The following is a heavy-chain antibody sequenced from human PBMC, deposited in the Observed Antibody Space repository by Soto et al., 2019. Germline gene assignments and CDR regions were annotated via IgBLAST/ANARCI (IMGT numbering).Heavy chain of an antibody. CDR3: ARVYYDSSGYYSFDY. V-gene: IGHV1-3*01. J-gene: IGHJ4*02. Sequence: ASVKVSCKASGYTFTSYAMHWVRQAPGQRLEWMGWINAGNGNTKYSQKFQGRVTITRDTSASTAYMELSSLRSEDTAVYYCARVYYDSSGYYSFDYWGQGTLVTVSS. CDR1: GYTFTSYA. CDR2: INAGNGNT. D-gene: IGHD3-22*01.